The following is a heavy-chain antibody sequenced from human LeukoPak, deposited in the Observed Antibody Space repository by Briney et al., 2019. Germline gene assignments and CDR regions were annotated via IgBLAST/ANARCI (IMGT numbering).Heavy chain of an antibody. CDR3: ARDRRYYDTSGYYD. V-gene: IGHV3-53*01. Sequence: GGSLRLSCAASGFTVSSTYLSWVRQAPGKGLEWVSVLYSGGMTYYADSVKGRFTISRDNSKNTLYLQMNSLRAEDTAVYYCARDRRYYDTSGYYDWGQGTLVTVSS. D-gene: IGHD3-22*01. CDR2: LYSGGMT. CDR1: GFTVSSTY. J-gene: IGHJ4*02.